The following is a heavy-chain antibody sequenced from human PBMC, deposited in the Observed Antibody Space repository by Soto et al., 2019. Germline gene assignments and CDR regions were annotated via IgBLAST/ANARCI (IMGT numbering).Heavy chain of an antibody. D-gene: IGHD3-22*01. CDR1: GFTFSSYE. J-gene: IGHJ4*02. V-gene: IGHV3-48*03. CDR2: ISSSGSTR. Sequence: HPGGSLRLSCAASGFTFSSYEMNWVRQAPGKGLEWVSYISSSGSTRYYADSVKGRFTISRDNAKNSLYLQMNSLRAEDTAVYYCARVWGDDSSGYYLDYWGQGTLVTVSS. CDR3: ARVWGDDSSGYYLDY.